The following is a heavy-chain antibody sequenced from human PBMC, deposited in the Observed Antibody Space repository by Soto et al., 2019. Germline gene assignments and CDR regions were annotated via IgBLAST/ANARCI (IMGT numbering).Heavy chain of an antibody. J-gene: IGHJ6*03. Sequence: GSLRLSCAASGFTFSSYGMHWVRQAPGKGLEWVAVIWYDGRNKYNADSVKGQFTISRDKSKNTLYLQMNSLRAEETTVYNCARGGFTMVRGVIPYYYYMDVWGKGTTVTVSS. CDR1: GFTFSSYG. D-gene: IGHD3-10*01. CDR2: IWYDGRNK. CDR3: ARGGFTMVRGVIPYYYYMDV. V-gene: IGHV3-33*01.